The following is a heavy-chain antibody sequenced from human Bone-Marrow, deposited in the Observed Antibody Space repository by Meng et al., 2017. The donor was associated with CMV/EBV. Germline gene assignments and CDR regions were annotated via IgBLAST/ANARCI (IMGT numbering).Heavy chain of an antibody. CDR1: GYPFTGYY. D-gene: IGHD3-10*01. V-gene: IGHV1-2*02. Sequence: QVQLGQSGAEVKKPGASVKVPCKASGYPFTGYYMHWVRQAPGQGLEWMGWINPNSGGTNYAQKFQGRVTMTRDTSISTAYMELSRLRSDDTAVYYCSYGSGSYYPFDYWGQGTLVTVSS. J-gene: IGHJ4*02. CDR2: INPNSGGT. CDR3: SYGSGSYYPFDY.